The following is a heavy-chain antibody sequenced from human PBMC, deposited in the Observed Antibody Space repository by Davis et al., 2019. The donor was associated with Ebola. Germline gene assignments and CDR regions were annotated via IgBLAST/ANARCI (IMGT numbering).Heavy chain of an antibody. CDR3: ARDRDVTSDWYLDC. CDR2: SRNRENHYST. J-gene: IGHJ4*02. Sequence: GGSLRLSCAVSGLPFSYYFMDWVRLTPGKGLEWVGLSRNRENHYSTEYAASVRGSFTISRDDSKDSLDLQMNSLRIEDTAVYYCARDRDVTSDWYLDCWGQGTLVTVST. CDR1: GLPFSYYF. D-gene: IGHD6-19*01. V-gene: IGHV3-72*01.